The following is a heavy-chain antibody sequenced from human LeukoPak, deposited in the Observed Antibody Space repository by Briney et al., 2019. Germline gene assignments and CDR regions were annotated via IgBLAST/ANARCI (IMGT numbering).Heavy chain of an antibody. J-gene: IGHJ6*03. D-gene: IGHD3-10*01. Sequence: SETLSLTCTVSGGSFSSSDYYWSWIRQPPGKGLEWIGEINHSGSTNYNPSLKSRVTISVDTSKNQFSLKLSSVTAADTAVYYCTYGYYYGSGSIRPGGDYYYMDVWGKGATVTISS. CDR3: TYGYYYGSGSIRPGGDYYYMDV. CDR1: GGSFSSSDYY. CDR2: INHSGST. V-gene: IGHV4-34*01.